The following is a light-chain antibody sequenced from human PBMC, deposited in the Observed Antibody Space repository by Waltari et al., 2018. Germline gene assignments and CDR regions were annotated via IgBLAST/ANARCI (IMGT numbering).Light chain of an antibody. J-gene: IGLJ2*01. Sequence: QSVLTQSPSASGTPGQRVTISCSGSYSNIGSNAINWYQHLPGTAPKLLIYNNNQRPSGVPARFSGSKSGTSASLAISGLQSEDEADYYCAAWDDSLNGHVVFGGGTKLTVL. V-gene: IGLV1-44*01. CDR3: AAWDDSLNGHVV. CDR1: YSNIGSNA. CDR2: NNN.